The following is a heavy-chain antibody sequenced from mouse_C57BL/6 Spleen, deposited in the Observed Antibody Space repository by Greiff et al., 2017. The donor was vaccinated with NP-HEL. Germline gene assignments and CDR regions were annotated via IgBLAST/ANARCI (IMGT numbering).Heavy chain of an antibody. CDR1: GYSITSGYG. CDR2: ISYSGST. D-gene: IGHD1-2*01. V-gene: IGHV3-2*02. J-gene: IGHJ2*01. Sequence: EVKLVESGPGLVKPSQSLSLTCTVTGYSITSGYGWNWIRQFPGNKLEWMGYISYSGSTNYNPSLNSRISITRDTSTNHFFLQLNTVTTEDTATYYCARTARIKYWGQGTTLTVSS. CDR3: ARTARIKY.